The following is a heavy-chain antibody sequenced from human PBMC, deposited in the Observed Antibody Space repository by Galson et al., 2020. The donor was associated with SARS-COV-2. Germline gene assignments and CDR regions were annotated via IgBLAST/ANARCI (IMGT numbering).Heavy chain of an antibody. Sequence: GGSLRLSCAASGFTFSSYDMHWVRQAPGKGLEWVSAIGTAGDTNYPGSVKGRFTISRENAKNSLYLQMNSLRAGDTAVYYCARGTFRDGYSHDAFDIWGQGTMVTVSS. CDR3: ARGTFRDGYSHDAFDI. D-gene: IGHD5-18*01. J-gene: IGHJ3*02. CDR2: IGTAGDT. V-gene: IGHV3-13*01. CDR1: GFTFSSYD.